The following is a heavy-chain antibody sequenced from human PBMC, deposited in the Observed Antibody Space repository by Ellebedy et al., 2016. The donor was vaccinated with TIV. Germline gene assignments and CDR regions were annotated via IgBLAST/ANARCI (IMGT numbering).Heavy chain of an antibody. Sequence: GGSLRLSCAASGFTFSNYGMHWVRQAPGKGLEWVTSISHDGRDEYYVDSVKGRFTISRDNSKNTLYLQMNGLRPEDTAVYYCAKDHYLWGGSYHFHSWGQGTLVTVSS. CDR1: GFTFSNYG. CDR3: AKDHYLWGGSYHFHS. J-gene: IGHJ4*02. V-gene: IGHV3-30*18. D-gene: IGHD1-26*01. CDR2: ISHDGRDE.